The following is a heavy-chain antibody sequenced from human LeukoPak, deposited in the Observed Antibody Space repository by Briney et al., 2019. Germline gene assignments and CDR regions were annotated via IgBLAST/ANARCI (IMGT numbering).Heavy chain of an antibody. CDR2: IIPIFGTA. D-gene: IGHD2-15*01. J-gene: IGHJ4*02. Sequence: SVKVSCKASGGTFSSYAISWVRQAPGQGLEWMGGIIPIFGTANYAQKFQGRVTITADESTSTAYMELSSLRSEDTAVYYCVREDCSGGSCYLDYWGQGTLVTVSS. CDR3: VREDCSGGSCYLDY. CDR1: GGTFSSYA. V-gene: IGHV1-69*13.